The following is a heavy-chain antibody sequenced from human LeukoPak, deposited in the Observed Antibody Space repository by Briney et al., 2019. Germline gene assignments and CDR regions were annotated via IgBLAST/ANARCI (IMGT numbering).Heavy chain of an antibody. CDR1: GFTFSSYG. CDR3: AKPRTTAARTDY. J-gene: IGHJ4*02. V-gene: IGHV3-30*02. Sequence: PGGSLRLSCAASGFTFSSYGMHWVRQAPGKGLEWVAFIRYDGSNKYYADSVKGRFTISRDNSKNTLYLQMNSLRAEDTAVYYCAKPRTTAARTDYWGQGTLVTVSS. CDR2: IRYDGSNK. D-gene: IGHD6-6*01.